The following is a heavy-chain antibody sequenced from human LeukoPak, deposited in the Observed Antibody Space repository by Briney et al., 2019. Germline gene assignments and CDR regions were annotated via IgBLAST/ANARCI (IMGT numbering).Heavy chain of an antibody. CDR1: GFTFSSYG. J-gene: IGHJ6*02. CDR2: ISYDGSNK. CDR3: ARGLVGATDYYYYGMDV. V-gene: IGHV3-30*03. Sequence: PGRSLRLSCAASGFTFSSYGMHWVRQAPGKGLEWVAVISYDGSNKYYADSVKGRFTISRDNAKNTLYLQMSSLRAEDTAVYYCARGLVGATDYYYYGMDVWGQGTTVTVSS. D-gene: IGHD1-26*01.